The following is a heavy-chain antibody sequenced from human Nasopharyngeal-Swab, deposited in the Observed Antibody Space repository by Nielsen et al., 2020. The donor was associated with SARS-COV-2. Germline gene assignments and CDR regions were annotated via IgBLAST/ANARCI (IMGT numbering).Heavy chain of an antibody. J-gene: IGHJ6*03. CDR3: ARGRKITMIVVVIPTHYYYMDV. Sequence: ASVKVSCKASGYTFTSYDINWVRQATGQGLEWMGWMNPNSGNTGYAQKFQGRVTMTRNTSISTAYMELSSLRSEDTAVYHCARGRKITMIVVVIPTHYYYMDVWGKGTTVTVSS. D-gene: IGHD3-22*01. CDR1: GYTFTSYD. V-gene: IGHV1-8*01. CDR2: MNPNSGNT.